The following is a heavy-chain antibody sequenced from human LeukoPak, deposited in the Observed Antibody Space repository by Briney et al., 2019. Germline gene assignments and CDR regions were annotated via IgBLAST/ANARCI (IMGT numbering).Heavy chain of an antibody. D-gene: IGHD1-26*01. CDR1: GFTFSDYA. J-gene: IGHJ4*02. V-gene: IGHV3-23*01. Sequence: PGGPLRLSCVGPGFTFSDYALSWVRQALANGLEWVSAVTDSGGETLYADSGRGRFTIYRDNLRNILYLQMHDLRVDDTAVYFCAKDGAQPGFFFDSWGQGALVTVSS. CDR2: VTDSGGET. CDR3: AKDGAQPGFFFDS.